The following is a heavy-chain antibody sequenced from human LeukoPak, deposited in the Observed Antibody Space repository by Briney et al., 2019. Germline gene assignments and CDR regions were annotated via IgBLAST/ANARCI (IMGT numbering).Heavy chain of an antibody. J-gene: IGHJ4*02. CDR3: AKADGSGSYYTTDY. CDR1: GFTFSSYA. CDR2: ITGSGGST. D-gene: IGHD3-10*01. V-gene: IGHV3-23*01. Sequence: GGSLRLSCAASGFTFSSYAMSWVRQAPGKGLEWVSTITGSGGSTYYADSVKGRFTISRDNSKNTLYLQMNSLRAEDTAVYYCAKADGSGSYYTTDYWGQGPLVTVSS.